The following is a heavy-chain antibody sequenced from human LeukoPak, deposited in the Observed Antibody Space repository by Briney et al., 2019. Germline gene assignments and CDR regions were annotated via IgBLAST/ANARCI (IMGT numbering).Heavy chain of an antibody. Sequence: GGSLRLSCAASGFTFSSYSMNWVRQAPGKGLEWVSSISSSSSYIYYADSVKGRFTISRDNAKNSLYLQMNSLRAEDTAAYYCARDEYYDSSGYYPDFDYWGQGTLVTVSS. V-gene: IGHV3-21*04. CDR1: GFTFSSYS. J-gene: IGHJ4*02. D-gene: IGHD3-22*01. CDR2: ISSSSSYI. CDR3: ARDEYYDSSGYYPDFDY.